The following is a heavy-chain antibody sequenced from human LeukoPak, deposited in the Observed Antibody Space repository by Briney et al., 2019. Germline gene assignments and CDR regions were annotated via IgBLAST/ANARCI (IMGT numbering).Heavy chain of an antibody. CDR3: ASIEQERIMITFGGAHMTSY. D-gene: IGHD3-16*01. Sequence: SETLSLTCTVSGGSISSSSYYWGWIRQPPGKGLEWIGSIYYSGSTYYNPSLKSRVTISVDTSKNQFSLKLSSVTAADTAVYYCASIEQERIMITFGGAHMTSYWGQGTLVTVSS. CDR2: IYYSGST. CDR1: GGSISSSSYY. V-gene: IGHV4-39*07. J-gene: IGHJ4*02.